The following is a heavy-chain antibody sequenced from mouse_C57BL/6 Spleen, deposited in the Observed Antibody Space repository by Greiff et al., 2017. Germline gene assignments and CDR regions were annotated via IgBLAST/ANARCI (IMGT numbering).Heavy chain of an antibody. J-gene: IGHJ2*01. V-gene: IGHV1-63*01. Sequence: VQLQQSGAELVRPGTSVKMSCKASGYTFTNHWIGWGKQRPGHGLEWIGDIYPGGGYTNYNEKFKGKATLTADKSSSTAYMQFSSLTSEDSAIYYCARGGNLYYFDYWGQGTTLTVSS. CDR2: IYPGGGYT. CDR1: GYTFTNHW. CDR3: ARGGNLYYFDY. D-gene: IGHD2-1*01.